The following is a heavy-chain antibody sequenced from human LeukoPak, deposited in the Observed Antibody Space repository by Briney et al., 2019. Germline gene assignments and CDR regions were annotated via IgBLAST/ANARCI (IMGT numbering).Heavy chain of an antibody. J-gene: IGHJ4*02. CDR1: GYTFTSYG. CDR2: ISAYNGNT. CDR3: ARDRYYDSSGYRDY. V-gene: IGHV1-18*01. Sequence: ASVKVSCTASGYTFTSYGISWVRQAPGQGLEWMGWISAYNGNTNYAQKLQGRVTMTTDTSTSTAYMELRSLRSDDTAVYYCARDRYYDSSGYRDYWGQGTLVTVSS. D-gene: IGHD3-22*01.